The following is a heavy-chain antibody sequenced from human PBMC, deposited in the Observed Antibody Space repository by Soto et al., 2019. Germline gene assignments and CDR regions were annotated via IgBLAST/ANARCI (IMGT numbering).Heavy chain of an antibody. CDR1: GGTFSSYA. CDR2: IIPIFGTA. CDR3: ARVHWGYDSSSSDNWCDP. Sequence: QVQLVQSGAEVKKPGSSVKVSCKASGGTFSSYAISWVRQAPGQGLEWMGGIIPIFGTANYAQKFQGRVTITADESTSTAYMELSSLRSEDTAVYYCARVHWGYDSSSSDNWCDPWGQGTLVTVSS. J-gene: IGHJ5*02. D-gene: IGHD6-6*01. V-gene: IGHV1-69*01.